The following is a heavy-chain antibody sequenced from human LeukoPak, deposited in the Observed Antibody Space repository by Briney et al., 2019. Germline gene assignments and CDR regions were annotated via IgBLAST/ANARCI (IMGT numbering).Heavy chain of an antibody. CDR2: IYPGDSDT. J-gene: IGHJ4*02. CDR1: GYSFTSYW. V-gene: IGHV5-51*01. CDR3: ARGDGSYYGSFDY. Sequence: GESLKISCKGSGYSFTSYWIGWVRRMPGKGLEWMGIIYPGDSDTRYSPSFQGQVTISADKSINTAFLQWSSLKASDTAMYYCARGDGSYYGSFDYWGQGTLVTVSS. D-gene: IGHD1-26*01.